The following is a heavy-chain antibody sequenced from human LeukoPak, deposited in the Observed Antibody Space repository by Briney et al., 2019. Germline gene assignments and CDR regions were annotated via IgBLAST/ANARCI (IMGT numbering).Heavy chain of an antibody. CDR3: ARRWYYDFWSGYPFDY. J-gene: IGHJ4*02. D-gene: IGHD3-3*01. CDR2: INHSGST. CDR1: GGSFSGYY. Sequence: PSETLSLTCAVYGGSFSGYYWSWIRQPPGKGLEWIGEINHSGSTNYNPSLKGRVTISVDTSKNQFSLKLSSVTAADTAVYYCARRWYYDFWSGYPFDYWGQGTLVTVSS. V-gene: IGHV4-34*01.